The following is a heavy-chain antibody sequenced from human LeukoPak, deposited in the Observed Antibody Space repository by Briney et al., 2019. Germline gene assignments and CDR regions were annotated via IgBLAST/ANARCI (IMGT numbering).Heavy chain of an antibody. CDR2: IYPGDSDT. CDR3: ARRAGYSSSWYYFDY. CDR1: GYRFTDYW. V-gene: IGHV5-51*01. D-gene: IGHD6-13*01. Sequence: GESLQISCQGSGYRFTDYWIGWVRQMPGKGLEWMGIIYPGDSDTRYSPSFQGQVTISVDKSVSTAYMQWSSLKASDTAMYYCARRAGYSSSWYYFDYWGQGTLVTVSS. J-gene: IGHJ4*02.